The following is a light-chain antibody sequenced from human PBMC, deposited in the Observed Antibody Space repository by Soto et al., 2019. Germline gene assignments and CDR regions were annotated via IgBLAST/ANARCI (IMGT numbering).Light chain of an antibody. CDR3: TTCTTSTTMI. Sequence: QSVLTEPACVSGSPGQSITISCTGTRSDIGAYNFVSWYQQHPGKAPKLMLYDVNIRPSGVSTRFSGSKSGNTASLTISGLQAEDEADYYCTTCTTSTTMIFGGGTKLTVL. V-gene: IGLV2-14*03. J-gene: IGLJ2*01. CDR1: RSDIGAYNF. CDR2: DVN.